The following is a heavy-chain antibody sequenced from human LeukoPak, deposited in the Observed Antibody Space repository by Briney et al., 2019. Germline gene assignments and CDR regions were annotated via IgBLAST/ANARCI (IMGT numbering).Heavy chain of an antibody. V-gene: IGHV4-39*07. CDR3: ARSITPGVVVPSSWYPIYYYGMDV. D-gene: IGHD6-13*01. CDR1: GGSISSSSYY. CDR2: IYYSGST. Sequence: PSETLSLTCTVSGGSISSSSYYWGWIRQPPGKGLEWIGSIYYSGSTYYNPSLKSRVTISVDTSKNQFSLKLSSVTAADTAVYYCARSITPGVVVPSSWYPIYYYGMDVRGQGTTVTVSS. J-gene: IGHJ6*02.